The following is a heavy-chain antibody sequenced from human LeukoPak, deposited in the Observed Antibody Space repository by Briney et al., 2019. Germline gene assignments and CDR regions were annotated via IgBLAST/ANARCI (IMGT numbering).Heavy chain of an antibody. Sequence: PGGSLRLSCAASGFTFSGFEMNWVRQAPGKGLEWVSYISLSGGSIYYADSVKGRFTISRDNSKNTLYLQMNSLRAEDTAVYYCAKETGRWELEWGQGTLVTVSS. CDR1: GFTFSGFE. D-gene: IGHD1-26*01. V-gene: IGHV3-48*03. CDR2: ISLSGGSI. J-gene: IGHJ4*02. CDR3: AKETGRWELE.